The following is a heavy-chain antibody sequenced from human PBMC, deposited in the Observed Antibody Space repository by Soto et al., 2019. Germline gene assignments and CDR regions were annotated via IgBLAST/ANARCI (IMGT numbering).Heavy chain of an antibody. V-gene: IGHV4-30-4*01. CDR2: IYYSGST. CDR1: VGSISSGDYY. CDR3: ARVAAAVAFDP. J-gene: IGHJ5*02. D-gene: IGHD6-13*01. Sequence: SETLSLTCTVSVGSISSGDYYWSWIRQPPGKGLEWIWYIYYSGSTYYNPSLKSRVTISVDTSKNKFSLKLSSVTAADTAVYYCARVAAAVAFDPWGQGTLVTVSS.